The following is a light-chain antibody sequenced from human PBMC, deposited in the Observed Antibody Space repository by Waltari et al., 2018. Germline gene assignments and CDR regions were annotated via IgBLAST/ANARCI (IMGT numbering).Light chain of an antibody. CDR3: SSYTSSTPYV. J-gene: IGLJ1*01. Sequence: QSALTQPASVSGSPGQSITISCTGTSSDVGGYNYVSWYQQHPGKAPKLRIYEVSNRPSGVSTRFSGSKAGHTASLTISGLQAEDEADYYCSSYTSSTPYVFGTGTKVTVL. CDR1: SSDVGGYNY. CDR2: EVS. V-gene: IGLV2-14*01.